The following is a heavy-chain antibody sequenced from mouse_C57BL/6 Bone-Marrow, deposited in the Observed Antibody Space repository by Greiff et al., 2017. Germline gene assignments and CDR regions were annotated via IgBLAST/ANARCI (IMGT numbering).Heavy chain of an antibody. J-gene: IGHJ4*01. Sequence: VQLQQPGAELVMPGASVKLSCKASGYTFTSYWMHWVKQRPGQGLEWIGKIDPSDSYTNYNQKFKGKSTLTVDKPSSTAYMQLSSLTSEDSAVYYCAREGYSNYEMDYWGQGTSVTVSS. V-gene: IGHV1-69*01. CDR3: AREGYSNYEMDY. CDR1: GYTFTSYW. D-gene: IGHD2-5*01. CDR2: IDPSDSYT.